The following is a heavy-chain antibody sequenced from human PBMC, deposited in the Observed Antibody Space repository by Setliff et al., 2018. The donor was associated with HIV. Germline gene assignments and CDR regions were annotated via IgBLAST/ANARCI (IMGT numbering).Heavy chain of an antibody. CDR1: GGTFGIYG. D-gene: IGHD2-2*01. J-gene: IGHJ4*02. CDR2: TIPMFGTA. V-gene: IGHV1-69*05. CDR3: ARESACSSTSCPKVLDY. Sequence: SVKVSCKASGGTFGIYGISWVRQAPGQGLEWMGGTIPMFGTANYAQKFQGRVTITTDESTNTGYMELSSLRSEDTAVYYCARESACSSTSCPKVLDYWGQVTLVTVSS.